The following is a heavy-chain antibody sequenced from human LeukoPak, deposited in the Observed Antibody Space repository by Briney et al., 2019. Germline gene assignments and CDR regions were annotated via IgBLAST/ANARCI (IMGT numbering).Heavy chain of an antibody. CDR1: GYTFTSYY. CDR2: INPSGGCT. J-gene: IGHJ4*02. D-gene: IGHD3-22*01. V-gene: IGHV1-46*01. CDR3: ARSYYYYDSSGYFDY. Sequence: ASVKVSCKASGYTFTSYYMHWVRQAPGQGLEWMGIINPSGGCTSYAQKFQGRVTMTRDTSTSTVYMELSSLRSEDTAVYYCARSYYYYDSSGYFDYWGQGTLVTVSS.